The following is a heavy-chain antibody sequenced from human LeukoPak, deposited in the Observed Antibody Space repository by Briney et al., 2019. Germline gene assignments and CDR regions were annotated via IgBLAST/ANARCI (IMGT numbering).Heavy chain of an antibody. V-gene: IGHV1-69*13. CDR2: IIPIFGTA. Sequence: ASVTVSFKASGGTFSSYAISWVRQAPGQGLEWMGGIIPIFGTANYAQKFQGRVTITADESTSTAYMELSSLRSEDTAVYYCARDLYGGNLVFDYWGQGTLVTVSS. CDR3: ARDLYGGNLVFDY. CDR1: GGTFSSYA. D-gene: IGHD4-23*01. J-gene: IGHJ4*02.